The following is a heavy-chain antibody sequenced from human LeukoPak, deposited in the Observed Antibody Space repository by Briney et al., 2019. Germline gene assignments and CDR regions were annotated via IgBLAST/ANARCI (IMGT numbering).Heavy chain of an antibody. CDR1: GYTFTSYA. CDR2: INTNTGNP. V-gene: IGHV7-4-1*02. D-gene: IGHD2-2*01. J-gene: IGHJ4*02. Sequence: ASVKVSCKASGYTFTSYAMNWVRQAPGQGLEWMGWINTNTGNPTYAQGFTGRFVFSLDTSVSTAYLQISSLKAEDTAVYYCARDSERGVLDCSSTSCYGALDYWGQGTLVTVSS. CDR3: ARDSERGVLDCSSTSCYGALDY.